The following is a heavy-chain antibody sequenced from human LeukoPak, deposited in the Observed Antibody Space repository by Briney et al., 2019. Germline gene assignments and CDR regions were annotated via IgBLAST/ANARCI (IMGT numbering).Heavy chain of an antibody. J-gene: IGHJ4*02. CDR2: ISGSATGYMT. Sequence: GGSLRLSCAASGFTFNTYGMSWVRHSPGKGLEWVSAISGSATGYMTNYADSVKGRFTISRDNDKNTLYLQMSSLRVEDTAVYYCTNHYWAVELWGQGTLVTVSS. CDR1: GFTFNTYG. CDR3: TNHYWAVEL. D-gene: IGHD2-8*02. V-gene: IGHV3-23*01.